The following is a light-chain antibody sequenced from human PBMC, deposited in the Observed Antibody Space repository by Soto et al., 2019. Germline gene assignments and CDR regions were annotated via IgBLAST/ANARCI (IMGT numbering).Light chain of an antibody. V-gene: IGKV1-39*01. CDR2: AAS. CDR3: QQYENFPIT. Sequence: DIQMTQSPSSLSASVGDRVTITCRASQSISSYLNWYQQKPGKAPKLLIYAASSLQSGVPSRFSGSGSGTDFTLTISSLQPEDIGTYYCQQYENFPITFGQGTRLEI. J-gene: IGKJ5*01. CDR1: QSISSY.